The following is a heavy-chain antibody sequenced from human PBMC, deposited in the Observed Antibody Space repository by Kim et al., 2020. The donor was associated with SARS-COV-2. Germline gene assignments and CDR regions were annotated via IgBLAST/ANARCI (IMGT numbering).Heavy chain of an antibody. CDR3: ARDVVVVAATVMAPRYYYYGMDV. CDR1: GFTFSDYY. J-gene: IGHJ6*02. Sequence: GGSLRLSCAASGFTFSDYYMSWIRQAPGKGLEWVSYISSSGSTIYYADSVKGRFTISRDNAKNSLYLQMNSLRAEDTAVYYCARDVVVVAATVMAPRYYYYGMDVWGQGTTVTVSS. D-gene: IGHD2-15*01. CDR2: ISSSGSTI. V-gene: IGHV3-11*01.